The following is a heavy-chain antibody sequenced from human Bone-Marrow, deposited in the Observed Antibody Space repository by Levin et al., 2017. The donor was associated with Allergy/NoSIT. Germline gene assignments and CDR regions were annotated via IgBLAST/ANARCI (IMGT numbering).Heavy chain of an antibody. D-gene: IGHD3-22*01. CDR3: SREESDSSGWRD. CDR1: GFTFSSFW. J-gene: IGHJ4*02. Sequence: GESLKISCAGSGFTFSSFWMTWVRQAPGKGLEWVANIKEDGSVTNYVDSVKGRFTISRDNAKNSLFLQMNSLRDEDTAVYYCSREESDSSGWRDWGQGTLVTVSS. CDR2: IKEDGSVT. V-gene: IGHV3-7*04.